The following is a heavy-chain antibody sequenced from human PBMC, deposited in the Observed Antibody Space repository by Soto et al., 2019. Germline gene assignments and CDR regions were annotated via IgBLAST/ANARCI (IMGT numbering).Heavy chain of an antibody. CDR1: ELTFSSYA. J-gene: IGHJ6*02. D-gene: IGHD2-15*01. Sequence: GGSLRLSWEASELTFSSYAMHWVRQATGRGLEWVALISFDGRKEYYADSVKGRFIVSRDNSRSMVYLQMDSLRPDDTAIYYCARPIPRWSYHYGMDVWGQGTTVTVSS. CDR3: ARPIPRWSYHYGMDV. CDR2: ISFDGRKE. V-gene: IGHV3-30*03.